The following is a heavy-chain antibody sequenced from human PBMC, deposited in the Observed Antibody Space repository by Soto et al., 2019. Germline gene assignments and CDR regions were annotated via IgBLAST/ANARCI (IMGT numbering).Heavy chain of an antibody. Sequence: QVQLVESGGGLVNPGGSLRLSCVASGFTFRDFYLTWIRQGPGKGLEWVSYISGSGDRTNYADSVKGRFTISRDTAKNSPYLQMYSLRVEDTGVYFCARGGKPTPEKDYGMDVWGQGTTVTVSS. V-gene: IGHV3-11*06. J-gene: IGHJ6*02. CDR1: GFTFRDFY. CDR3: ARGGKPTPEKDYGMDV. CDR2: ISGSGDRT. D-gene: IGHD4-17*01.